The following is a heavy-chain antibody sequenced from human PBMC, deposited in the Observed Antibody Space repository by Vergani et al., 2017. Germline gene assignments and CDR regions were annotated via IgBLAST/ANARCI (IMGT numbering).Heavy chain of an antibody. D-gene: IGHD3-9*01. CDR1: GFTFSDHY. V-gene: IGHV3-11*04. CDR2: ISRGDSI. Sequence: QVQLVESGGGLVKPGGSLRLSCAASGFTFSDHYMSWVRQAPGKGLEWISYISRGDSIYYADSVKGRFTVSRNNTKNTLYLKMNILIAEDTAIYYCARETDTGSSVSYNYYAMDVWGQGTTVSVSS. CDR3: ARETDTGSSVSYNYYAMDV. J-gene: IGHJ6*02.